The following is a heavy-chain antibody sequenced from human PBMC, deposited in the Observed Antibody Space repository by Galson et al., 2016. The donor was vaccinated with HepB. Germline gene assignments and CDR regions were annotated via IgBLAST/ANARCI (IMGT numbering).Heavy chain of an antibody. CDR3: ARDLVVTRNYYYYHYMDV. V-gene: IGHV3-53*01. J-gene: IGHJ6*03. CDR1: GFSVSNNY. CDR2: TYSGDYT. D-gene: IGHD3-22*01. Sequence: SLRLSCAPSGFSVSNNYMNWVRQAPGKGLEWVSVTYSGDYTYYADSVKGRFTISRDISKNTLYLQMNRLRAEDTAVYYCARDLVVTRNYYYYHYMDVWGKGTTVTVSS.